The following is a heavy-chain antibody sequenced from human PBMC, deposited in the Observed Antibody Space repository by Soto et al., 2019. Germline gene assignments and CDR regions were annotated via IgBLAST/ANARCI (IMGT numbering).Heavy chain of an antibody. D-gene: IGHD5-12*01. J-gene: IGHJ5*02. CDR1: GASIRSGDCY. V-gene: IGHV4-30-4*01. CDR2: THNSGST. CDR3: ARLGSRGGYNYEIGGNNWFDP. Sequence: ISTFSGASIRSGDCYGRWSLQPPGKGREWIASTHNSGSTYYNPSVKSRLTISMDASKNQFSLNLSSVTAADTAVYSCARLGSRGGYNYEIGGNNWFDPWGQGTLVTVSS.